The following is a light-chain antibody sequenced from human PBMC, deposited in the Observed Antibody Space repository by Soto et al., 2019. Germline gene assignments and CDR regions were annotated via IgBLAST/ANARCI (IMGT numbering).Light chain of an antibody. CDR1: QSVSSN. J-gene: IGKJ2*02. Sequence: EIVMTQSPATLSVSPGETATLSCRASQSVSSNLAWYQQKPGQAPRLLIYGASTRATGIPARFSGSGSGTEFTLTISSLQSEDVAVYYCQQYNNWPPLLCTFGQGTKLEI. CDR3: QQYNNWPPLLCT. V-gene: IGKV3D-15*01. CDR2: GAS.